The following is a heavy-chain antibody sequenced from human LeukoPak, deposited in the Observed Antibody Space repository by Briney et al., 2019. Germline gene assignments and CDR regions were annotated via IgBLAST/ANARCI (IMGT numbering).Heavy chain of an antibody. CDR1: GFTFSSYG. D-gene: IGHD2-15*01. V-gene: IGHV3-30*02. CDR2: IRYDGSNK. CDR3: ARGRGFVAARFDY. J-gene: IGHJ4*02. Sequence: GGSLRLSCAASGFTFSSYGMHWVRQAPGKGLEWVAFIRYDGSNKYYADSVKGRFTISRDNSKNTLYLQMNSLRAEDTAVYYCARGRGFVAARFDYWGQGTLVTVSS.